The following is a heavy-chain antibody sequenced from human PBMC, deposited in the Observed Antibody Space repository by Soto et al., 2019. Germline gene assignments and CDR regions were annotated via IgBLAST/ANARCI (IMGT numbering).Heavy chain of an antibody. D-gene: IGHD2-2*01. J-gene: IGHJ4*02. CDR3: ASPRPPCGPAGYASPDF. CDR1: GFTFKGYW. CDR2: INSDGSAT. V-gene: IGHV3-74*02. Sequence: EVQLVESGGGLVQPGGSLRLSCAASGFTFKGYWMHWVRQAPGKGLVWVAGINSDGSATIYADSVKGRFTISRDNAKNTLYLQMSSLRAEDTAVYYCASPRPPCGPAGYASPDFWGQGTLVTVSS.